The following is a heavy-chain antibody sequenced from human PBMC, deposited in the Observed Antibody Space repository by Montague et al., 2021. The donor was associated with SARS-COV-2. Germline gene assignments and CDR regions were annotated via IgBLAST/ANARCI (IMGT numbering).Heavy chain of an antibody. Sequence: SLRLSFAASGFTFSSYAMHWVRPAPGKGLEWVAVISYDGSNKYYADSVKGRFTISRDNSKNTLYLQMNSQRAEDAAVYYCSSDGSWYYDSSGYYDRPRLGGGASYFDYWGQGTLVTVSS. D-gene: IGHD3-22*01. V-gene: IGHV3-30-3*01. CDR2: ISYDGSNK. J-gene: IGHJ4*02. CDR1: GFTFSSYA. CDR3: SSDGSWYYDSSGYYDRPRLGGGASYFDY.